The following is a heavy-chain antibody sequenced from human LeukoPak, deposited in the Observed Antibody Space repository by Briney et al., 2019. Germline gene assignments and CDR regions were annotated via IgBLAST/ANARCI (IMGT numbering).Heavy chain of an antibody. CDR3: ARDDSSGYIYFQH. CDR2: IYYSGST. J-gene: IGHJ1*01. CDR1: GGSISSYY. Sequence: SETLSLTCTVSGGSISSYYWSWIRQPPGKGLEWIGYIYYSGSTNYNPSLKSRVTISVDTSKNQFSLKLSSVTAADTAVYYCARDDSSGYIYFQHWGQGTLVTVSS. V-gene: IGHV4-59*01. D-gene: IGHD3-22*01.